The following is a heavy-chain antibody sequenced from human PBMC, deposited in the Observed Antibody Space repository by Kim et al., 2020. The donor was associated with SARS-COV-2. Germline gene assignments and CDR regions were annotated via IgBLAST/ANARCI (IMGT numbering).Heavy chain of an antibody. CDR3: ASWSIRTALTNRYSSFVY. V-gene: IGHV4-39*01. D-gene: IGHD3-16*02. J-gene: IGHJ4*01. CDR2: IYYSGST. Sequence: SETLSLTCTVSGGSISSSSYYWGWIRQPPGKGLEWIGSIYYSGSTYYNPSLKSRATRSVDTSKNQFSLKLSSVTAADTAVYYCASWSIRTALTNRYSSFVYWGHGALVTVSS. CDR1: GGSISSSSYY.